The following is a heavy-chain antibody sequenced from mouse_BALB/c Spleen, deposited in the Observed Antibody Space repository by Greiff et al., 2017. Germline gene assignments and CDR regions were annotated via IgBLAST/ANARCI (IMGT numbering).Heavy chain of an antibody. D-gene: IGHD2-4*01. CDR2: IDPENGNT. Sequence: EVKLVESGAELVRPGALVKLSCKASGFNIKDYYMHWVKQRPEQGLEWIGWIDPENGNTIYDPKFQGKASITADTSSNTAYLQLSSLTSEDTAVYYCARSGDYGAYWGQGTLVTVSA. V-gene: IGHV14-1*02. J-gene: IGHJ3*01. CDR3: ARSGDYGAY. CDR1: GFNIKDYY.